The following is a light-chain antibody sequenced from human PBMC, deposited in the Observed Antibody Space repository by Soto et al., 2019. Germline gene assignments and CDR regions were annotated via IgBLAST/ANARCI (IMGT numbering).Light chain of an antibody. CDR3: SSYTCSGTPLRV. CDR1: SSDVVGYNY. Sequence: QSVLTQPASVSGSPGQSITISCTGTSSDVVGYNYVSWYQQHPGKAPKLMIYDVSNRPSGVSNRFSGSKSGNTASLTIAGLQAEDVADYYCSSYTCSGTPLRVFGTGTKVPVL. CDR2: DVS. V-gene: IGLV2-14*01. J-gene: IGLJ1*01.